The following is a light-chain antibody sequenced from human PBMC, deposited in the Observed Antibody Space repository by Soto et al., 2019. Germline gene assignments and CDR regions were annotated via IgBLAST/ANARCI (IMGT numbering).Light chain of an antibody. V-gene: IGKV1-5*03. Sequence: DIHMTQSPSTLSASVGDRVTITCRASQSISGWLAWFQQKPGKDPKLLIYKASTLESGVPSRFSGSGSGTEFTLTISSLHPDDVATYYCQQYNTYWTFGQGTKVEIK. CDR2: KAS. CDR3: QQYNTYWT. CDR1: QSISGW. J-gene: IGKJ1*01.